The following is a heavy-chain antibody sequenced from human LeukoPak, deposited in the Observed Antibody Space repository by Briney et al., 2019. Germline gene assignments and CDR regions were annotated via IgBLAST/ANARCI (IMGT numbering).Heavy chain of an antibody. Sequence: SQTLSLTCTVSGGSISSGGYYWSWIRQHPGKGLEWIGYIYYSGSTYYNPSLKSRVTISVDTSKNQFSLKLSSVTAADTAVYYCARESVPAANLGANWFDPWGQGTLVTVSS. CDR1: GGSISSGGYY. D-gene: IGHD2-2*01. CDR2: IYYSGST. CDR3: ARESVPAANLGANWFDP. V-gene: IGHV4-31*03. J-gene: IGHJ5*02.